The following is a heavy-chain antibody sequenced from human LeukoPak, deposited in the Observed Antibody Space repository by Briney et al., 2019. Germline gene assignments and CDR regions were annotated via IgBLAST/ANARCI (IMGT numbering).Heavy chain of an antibody. J-gene: IGHJ4*02. V-gene: IGHV6-1*01. Sequence: SQTLSLTCAISGDSVSSNSAAWNWIRQSPSRGLEWLGRTYYRSKWYNDYAVSVKSRITINPDTSKNQFSLKLSSVTAADTAVYYCARAGVWYYGSGSYYNRVGYFDYWGQGTLVTVSS. CDR1: GDSVSSNSAA. CDR2: TYYRSKWYN. CDR3: ARAGVWYYGSGSYYNRVGYFDY. D-gene: IGHD3-10*01.